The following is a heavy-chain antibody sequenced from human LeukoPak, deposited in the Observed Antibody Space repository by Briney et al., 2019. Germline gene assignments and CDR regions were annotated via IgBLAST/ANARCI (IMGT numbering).Heavy chain of an antibody. Sequence: GGSLRLSCAASGFTFSSYAMHWVRQAPGKGLEWVAVISYDGSNKYYADSVKGRFTISRDNSKNTLYQQMNSLRAEDTAVYYCARDFYDFWSGPDYYCYMDVWGKGTTVTVSS. D-gene: IGHD3-3*01. CDR2: ISYDGSNK. V-gene: IGHV3-30-3*01. CDR3: ARDFYDFWSGPDYYCYMDV. J-gene: IGHJ6*03. CDR1: GFTFSSYA.